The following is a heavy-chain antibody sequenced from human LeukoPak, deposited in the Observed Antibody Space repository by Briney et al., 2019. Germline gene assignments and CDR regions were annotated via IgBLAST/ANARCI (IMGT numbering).Heavy chain of an antibody. CDR3: AKVVGTMRDY. CDR2: ISAYNGNT. CDR1: GYTFTSYV. Sequence: ASVKVSCKASGYTFTSYVISWVRQAPGQGLEWMGWISAYNGNTNYAQKLQGRVTMTTDTSTSTAYMELRSLRSEDTGVYYCAKVVGTMRDYWGQGTLVTVSS. V-gene: IGHV1-18*01. D-gene: IGHD3-22*01. J-gene: IGHJ4*02.